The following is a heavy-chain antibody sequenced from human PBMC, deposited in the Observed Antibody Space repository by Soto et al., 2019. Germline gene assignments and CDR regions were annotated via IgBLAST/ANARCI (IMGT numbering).Heavy chain of an antibody. CDR1: GFTFSSYS. Sequence: EVQPVESGGGLVQPGGSLRLSCAASGFTFSSYSMNWVRQAPGKGLEWVSYISSSSSTIYYADSVKGRFTISRDNAKNSLYLQMNSLRDEDTAVYYCARDLRVAAAGMSWFDPWGLGTLVTVSS. D-gene: IGHD6-13*01. J-gene: IGHJ5*02. CDR3: ARDLRVAAAGMSWFDP. CDR2: ISSSSSTI. V-gene: IGHV3-48*02.